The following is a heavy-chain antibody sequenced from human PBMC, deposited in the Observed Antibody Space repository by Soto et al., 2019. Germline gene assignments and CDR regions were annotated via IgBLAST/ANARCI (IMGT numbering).Heavy chain of an antibody. V-gene: IGHV5-51*01. CDR2: IYPGDSDT. J-gene: IGHJ6*02. CDR1: GYSFTSYS. Sequence: GESLNISCKGSGYSFTSYSIGWVRQMPGKGLEWMGIIYPGDSDTGYSPSFQGQVTISADKSISTAFLQWSSLKASDTAMYYCARPREAGKNYYAVAVWGQGTTVTVSS. CDR3: ARPREAGKNYYAVAV. D-gene: IGHD6-19*01.